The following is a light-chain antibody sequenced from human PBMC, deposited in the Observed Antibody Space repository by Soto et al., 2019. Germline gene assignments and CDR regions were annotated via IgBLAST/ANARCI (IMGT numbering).Light chain of an antibody. CDR2: DAS. J-gene: IGKJ4*01. CDR1: HDVSSR. V-gene: IGKV3-15*01. CDR3: QHYTYWPLT. Sequence: EIVMTQSPVTLSVSPGERATLSCRASHDVSSRLAWYQQKPGQAPRLLIYDASTRATGLPARFSGSGSGTEFTLTISSLQSEEFAVYYCQHYTYWPLTFGGGTKVEIK.